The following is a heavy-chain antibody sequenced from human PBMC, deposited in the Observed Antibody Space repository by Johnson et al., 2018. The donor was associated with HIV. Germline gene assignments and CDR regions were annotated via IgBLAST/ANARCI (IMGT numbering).Heavy chain of an antibody. J-gene: IGHJ3*02. CDR1: GFTFSDYY. CDR3: ARAPSNSRGWLGDAFDI. Sequence: VQLVESGGGVVQPGRSLRLSCAASGFTFSDYYMNWIRQAPGKGLEWVSAIRGSGASTYYADSLKGRCTISRDNSKNTLYLQMNRLKAEVPALSYCARAPSNSRGWLGDAFDIWGQGTMVTVSS. CDR2: IRGSGAST. D-gene: IGHD2/OR15-2a*01. V-gene: IGHV3-23*04.